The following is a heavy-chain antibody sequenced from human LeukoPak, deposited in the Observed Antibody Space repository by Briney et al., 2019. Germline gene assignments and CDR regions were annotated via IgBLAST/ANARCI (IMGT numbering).Heavy chain of an antibody. J-gene: IGHJ4*02. D-gene: IGHD2-21*02. Sequence: PETLSLTCTVSGGSISSYYWSWIRQPPGKGLEWIGYIYYSGSTHYNPSLKSRVTISVDTSKNQFSLKLSSVTAADTAVYYCARRGGDNYFDYWGQGTLVTVSS. V-gene: IGHV4-59*01. CDR2: IYYSGST. CDR1: GGSISSYY. CDR3: ARRGGDNYFDY.